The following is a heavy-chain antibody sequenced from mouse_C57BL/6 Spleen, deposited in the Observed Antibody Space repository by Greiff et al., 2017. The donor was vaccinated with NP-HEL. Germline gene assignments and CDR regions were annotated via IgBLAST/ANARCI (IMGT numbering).Heavy chain of an antibody. Sequence: EVKLVESGGGLVKPGGSLKLSCAASGFTFSDYGMHWVRQAPEKGLEWVAYISSGSSTIYSADTVKGRFTISRDNAKNTLFLQMTSLRSEDTAMYYCARRSYYGKNFDYWGQGTTLTVSS. CDR2: ISSGSSTI. D-gene: IGHD2-1*01. CDR1: GFTFSDYG. V-gene: IGHV5-17*01. J-gene: IGHJ2*01. CDR3: ARRSYYGKNFDY.